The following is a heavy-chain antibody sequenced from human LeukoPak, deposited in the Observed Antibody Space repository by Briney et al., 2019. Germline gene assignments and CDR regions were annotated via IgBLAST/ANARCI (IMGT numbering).Heavy chain of an antibody. D-gene: IGHD3-10*01. Sequence: PGRSLRLSCAASGFTFSSYAMHWVRQAPGKGLEWVAVISYDGSNKYYADSVKGRFTISRDNSKNTLYLQMNSLRAEDTAVYYCARDMGSRYFDYWGQGTLVTVSS. J-gene: IGHJ4*02. CDR3: ARDMGSRYFDY. CDR2: ISYDGSNK. V-gene: IGHV3-30-3*01. CDR1: GFTFSSYA.